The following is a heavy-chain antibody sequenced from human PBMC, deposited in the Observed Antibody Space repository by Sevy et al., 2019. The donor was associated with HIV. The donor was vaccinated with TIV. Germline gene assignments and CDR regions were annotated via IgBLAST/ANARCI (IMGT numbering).Heavy chain of an antibody. J-gene: IGHJ4*02. V-gene: IGHV4-39*01. CDR3: WRHYPSRARPSFDF. CDR2: IYYSGST. D-gene: IGHD3-16*02. Sequence: SETLSLTCTVSGGSIGSSSYYWGWIRQPPGKGLEWIGTIYYSGSTYYNPSLKSRVTISVDTSKNQFSLKLSSVTPADTAVYSCWRHYPSRARPSFDFWGQGTLVTVSS. CDR1: GGSIGSSSYY.